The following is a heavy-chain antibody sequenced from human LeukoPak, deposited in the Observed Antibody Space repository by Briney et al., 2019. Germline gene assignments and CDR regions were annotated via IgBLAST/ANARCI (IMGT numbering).Heavy chain of an antibody. J-gene: IGHJ4*02. Sequence: GGSLRLSCADSGFTFSTYAMTWVRQAPGKGLEWVSAFSATDGSTQYANSVKGRFTISRDNTTNTLFLQMNRLRAEDTAVYYCAKDQATMIVVVTHFAYWGQGTLVTVSS. CDR2: FSATDGST. CDR3: AKDQATMIVVVTHFAY. CDR1: GFTFSTYA. V-gene: IGHV3-23*01. D-gene: IGHD3-22*01.